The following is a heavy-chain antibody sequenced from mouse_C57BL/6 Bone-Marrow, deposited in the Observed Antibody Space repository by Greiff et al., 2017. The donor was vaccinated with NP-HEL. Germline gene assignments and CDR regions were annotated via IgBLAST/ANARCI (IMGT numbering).Heavy chain of an antibody. V-gene: IGHV1-81*01. CDR2: IYPRSGNT. Sequence: VKLQESGAELARPGASVKLSCKASGYTFTSYGISWVKQRTGQGLEWIGEIYPRSGNTYYNEKFKGKATLTADKSSSTAYMELRSLTSEDSAVYFCARLYYGYDRDYWGQGTTLTVSS. CDR3: ARLYYGYDRDY. J-gene: IGHJ2*01. CDR1: GYTFTSYG. D-gene: IGHD2-2*01.